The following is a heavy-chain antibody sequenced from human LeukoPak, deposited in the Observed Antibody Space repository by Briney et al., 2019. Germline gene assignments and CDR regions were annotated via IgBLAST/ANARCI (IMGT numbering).Heavy chain of an antibody. J-gene: IGHJ4*02. CDR1: GFTFSSYA. CDR2: ISGSGGST. V-gene: IGHV3-23*01. CDR3: AKDLGITQNSPLFDY. D-gene: IGHD3-10*01. Sequence: GGSLRLSCAASGFTFSSYAMSWVRQAPGKGLEWVSAISGSGGSTYYADSVMGRFTISRDNSKNTLYLQMNSLRAEDTAVYYCAKDLGITQNSPLFDYWGQGTLVTVSS.